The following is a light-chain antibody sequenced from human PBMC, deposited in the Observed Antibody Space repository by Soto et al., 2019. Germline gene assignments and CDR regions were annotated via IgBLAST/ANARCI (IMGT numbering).Light chain of an antibody. Sequence: ESVLTQSPGTLSLSPGERATLSCRASQTVIKNYLAWYQRKPGQAPRLLIYGASNRATGIPDRFSGDGSGTDFTLTINRLEAEDSALYYCQKYDNSPYTFGQGTKLEIK. CDR3: QKYDNSPYT. CDR2: GAS. CDR1: QTVIKNY. J-gene: IGKJ2*01. V-gene: IGKV3-20*01.